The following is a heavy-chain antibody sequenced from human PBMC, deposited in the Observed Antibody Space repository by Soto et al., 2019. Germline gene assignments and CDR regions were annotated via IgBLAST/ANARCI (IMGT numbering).Heavy chain of an antibody. CDR3: ARDRARGFDI. D-gene: IGHD5-12*01. Sequence: ASVKVSCKASGYTFTSNGICWVRQAPGQGLEWMGWISADTGNTNYAQKVQGRVTMTRDTSTSTVYMELRSLRSEDTAVYFCARDRARGFDIWGQGTMVTVSS. V-gene: IGHV1-18*01. CDR2: ISADTGNT. J-gene: IGHJ3*02. CDR1: GYTFTSNG.